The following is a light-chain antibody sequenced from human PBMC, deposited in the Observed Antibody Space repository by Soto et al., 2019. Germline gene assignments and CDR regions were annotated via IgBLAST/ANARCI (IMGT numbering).Light chain of an antibody. Sequence: DIQMTQSPSSLSASAGDRVTITCQASQDISNYLNWYQQKPGKAPELLIYDASNLETGVPSRFSGSGSGTDFTFTISSLQPEDFATYYCQQYDDVPPTFGPGTKVDI. V-gene: IGKV1-33*01. CDR3: QQYDDVPPT. CDR1: QDISNY. J-gene: IGKJ3*01. CDR2: DAS.